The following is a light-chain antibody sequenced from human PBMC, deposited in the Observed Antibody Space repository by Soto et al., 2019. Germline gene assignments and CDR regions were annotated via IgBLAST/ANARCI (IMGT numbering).Light chain of an antibody. CDR1: QTISSW. J-gene: IGKJ1*01. Sequence: DIQMTQSPSTLSASVGDRVTISCRASQTISSWLAWYQQRPGKAPKLLIYDASSLESGVPSRFSGSGSGTEFTLTISSLQPDDFATYYCQQHSTSPWTLGQGTKVDIK. CDR2: DAS. CDR3: QQHSTSPWT. V-gene: IGKV1-5*01.